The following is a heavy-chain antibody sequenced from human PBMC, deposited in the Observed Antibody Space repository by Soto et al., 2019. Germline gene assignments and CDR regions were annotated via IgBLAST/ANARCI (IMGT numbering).Heavy chain of an antibody. J-gene: IGHJ6*02. Sequence: EVQLVESGGGWVQPGGSLRLSCAASGFTFRTYWLSWVRQVPGKGLEWVANINLDGSEKNYVDSVKDRFTISRDNARNSLYLQMSSLRAEDTALYYCARDGSTSWYSYDYHGMDVWGQGTTVTVSS. CDR1: GFTFRTYW. V-gene: IGHV3-7*05. CDR3: ARDGSTSWYSYDYHGMDV. D-gene: IGHD5-18*01. CDR2: INLDGSEK.